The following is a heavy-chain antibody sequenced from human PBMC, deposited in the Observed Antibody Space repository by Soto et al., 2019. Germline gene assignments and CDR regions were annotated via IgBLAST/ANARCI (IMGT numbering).Heavy chain of an antibody. J-gene: IGHJ3*02. Sequence: KPSETLSLTCAVYGGSFSGYYWSWIRQPPGKGLEWIGEINHSGSTNYNPSLKSRVTISVDTSKNQFSLKLSSVTAADTAVYYCARGSLRSSGDYARICGQGTMVTVSS. CDR1: GGSFSGYY. V-gene: IGHV4-34*01. CDR2: INHSGST. D-gene: IGHD2-21*02. CDR3: ARGSLRSSGDYARI.